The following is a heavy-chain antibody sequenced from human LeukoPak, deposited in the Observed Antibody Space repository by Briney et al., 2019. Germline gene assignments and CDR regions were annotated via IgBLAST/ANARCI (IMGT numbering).Heavy chain of an antibody. CDR2: INHSGST. CDR3: ARGGGYCSSTSCRYHNQDNWFDP. CDR1: GGSFSGYY. J-gene: IGHJ5*02. Sequence: SETLSLTCAVYGGSFSGYYWSWIRRPPGKGLEWIGEINHSGSTNYNPSLKSRVTISVDTSKNQFSLKLSSVTAADTAVYYCARGGGYCSSTSCRYHNQDNWFDPWGQGTLVTVSS. V-gene: IGHV4-34*01. D-gene: IGHD2-2*01.